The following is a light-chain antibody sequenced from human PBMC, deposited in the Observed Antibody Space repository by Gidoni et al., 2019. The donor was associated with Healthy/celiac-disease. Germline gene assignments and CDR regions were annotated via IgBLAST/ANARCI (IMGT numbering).Light chain of an antibody. J-gene: IGLJ2*01. CDR1: NIGSKN. Sequence: SYELTQPLSVSVALGQTARINCGGNNIGSKNVHWYQQKPGQAPVLVIYRDSNRPSGIPERFSGSNSGNTATLTISRAQAGDEADYYCQVWDSSNVVFGGGTKLTVL. V-gene: IGLV3-9*01. CDR2: RDS. CDR3: QVWDSSNVV.